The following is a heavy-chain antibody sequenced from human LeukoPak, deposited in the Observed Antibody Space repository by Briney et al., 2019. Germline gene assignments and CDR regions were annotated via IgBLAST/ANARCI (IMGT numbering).Heavy chain of an antibody. V-gene: IGHV4-34*01. Sequence: PSETLSLTCAVYGGSFSGYYWSWIRQPPGKGLEWIGEINHSGSTNYNPSLKSRVTISVDTSKNQFSLKLSSVTAADTAVYYCARQQWLVQEGMRGYWFDPWGQGTLVTVSS. CDR1: GGSFSGYY. J-gene: IGHJ5*02. D-gene: IGHD6-19*01. CDR3: ARQQWLVQEGMRGYWFDP. CDR2: INHSGST.